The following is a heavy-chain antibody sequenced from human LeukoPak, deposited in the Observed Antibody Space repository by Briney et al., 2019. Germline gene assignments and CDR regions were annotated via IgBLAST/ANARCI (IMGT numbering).Heavy chain of an antibody. V-gene: IGHV4-61*02. D-gene: IGHD2-2*01. CDR1: GGSISSGSYY. CDR2: IYTSGST. J-gene: IGHJ4*02. Sequence: SETLSLTCTVSGGSISSGSYYWSWIRQPAGKGLEWIGRIYTSGSTNYNPSLKSRVTISVDTSKNQFSLKLSSVTAADTAVYYCARAYIVVVPAATGVADYWGQGTLVTVSS. CDR3: ARAYIVVVPAATGVADY.